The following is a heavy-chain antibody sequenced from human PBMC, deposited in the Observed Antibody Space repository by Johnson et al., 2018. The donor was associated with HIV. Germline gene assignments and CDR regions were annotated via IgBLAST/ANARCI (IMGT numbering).Heavy chain of an antibody. V-gene: IGHV3-30*03. CDR2: TSYDESNKFYADDDGTKK. J-gene: IGHJ3*02. CDR1: GFSFRNYG. CDR3: ARGDREIWFGGVIAPGAFDI. Sequence: QVQLVESGGGVVQPGGSLRLSCAASGFSFRNYGMHWVRQAPGKGLEWVAVTSYDESNKFYADDDGTKKYYADSVKGRFTISRDNSKNTLYLQMNSLRAEDTAVYYCARGDREIWFGGVIAPGAFDIWGQETMVTVSS. D-gene: IGHD3-16*02.